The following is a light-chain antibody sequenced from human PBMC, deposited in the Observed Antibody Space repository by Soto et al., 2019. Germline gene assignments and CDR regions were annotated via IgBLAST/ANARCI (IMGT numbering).Light chain of an antibody. CDR1: QSVSSK. Sequence: EIVMTQSQATLSVSPGERATLSCRASQSVSSKLAWYQQKPGQAPRLLIYGASTRATGIPARFSGSGSGTEFTLTISSLQSEDFAVYYCQQYNDWPPNTFGQGTRLEIK. J-gene: IGKJ5*01. V-gene: IGKV3-15*01. CDR2: GAS. CDR3: QQYNDWPPNT.